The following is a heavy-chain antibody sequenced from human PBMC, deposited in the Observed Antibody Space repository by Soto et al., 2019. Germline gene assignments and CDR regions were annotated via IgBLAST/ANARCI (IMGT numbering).Heavy chain of an antibody. CDR2: IYYSGST. J-gene: IGHJ1*01. D-gene: IGHD3-22*01. Sequence: SETLSLTCTVSGGSISTGGYYWSWIRQHPGKGLECIGYIYYSGSTYYNPSLKSRVTISVDTSKNQFSLKLSSVTAVDTAVYYCATNGDYYDSSGPKYFPHWGQGTLVTVSS. CDR3: ATNGDYYDSSGPKYFPH. V-gene: IGHV4-31*03. CDR1: GGSISTGGYY.